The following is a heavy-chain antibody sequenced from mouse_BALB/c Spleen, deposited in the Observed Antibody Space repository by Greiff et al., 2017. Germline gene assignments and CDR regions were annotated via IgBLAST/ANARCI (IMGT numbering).Heavy chain of an antibody. Sequence: EVKLVESGPSLVKPSQTLSLTCSVTGDSITSGYWNWIRKFPGNKLEYMGYISYSGSTYYNPSLKSRISITRDTSKNQYYLQLNSVTTEDTATYYCARYTPGGTYAMDYWGQGTSVTVSS. V-gene: IGHV3-8*02. D-gene: IGHD3-3*01. CDR1: GDSITSGY. J-gene: IGHJ4*01. CDR2: ISYSGST. CDR3: ARYTPGGTYAMDY.